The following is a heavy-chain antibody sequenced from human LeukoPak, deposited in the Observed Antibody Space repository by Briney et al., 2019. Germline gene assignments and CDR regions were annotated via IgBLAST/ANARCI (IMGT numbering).Heavy chain of an antibody. Sequence: SETLSLTCAVSGGSISSSNWWSWVRQPPGKGLEWIGEIYHSGSTNYNPSLKSRVTISVDKSKNQFSLKLSSVTAADTAVYYCARVGPYYYYGMDVWGQGTTVTVSS. CDR1: GGSISSSNW. V-gene: IGHV4-4*02. CDR3: ARVGPYYYYGMDV. J-gene: IGHJ6*02. CDR2: IYHSGST.